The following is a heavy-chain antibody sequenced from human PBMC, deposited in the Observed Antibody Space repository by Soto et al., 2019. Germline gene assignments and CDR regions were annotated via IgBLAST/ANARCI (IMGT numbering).Heavy chain of an antibody. D-gene: IGHD6-13*01. CDR3: ARTPGYSSSWYGLSDP. J-gene: IGHJ5*02. CDR2: ISAYNGNT. V-gene: IGHV1-18*01. CDR1: GYTFTSYG. Sequence: ASVKVSCKASGYTFTSYGISWVRQAPGQGLEWMGWISAYNGNTNYAQKLQGRVTMTTDTSTSTAYMELRSLRSDDTAVYYCARTPGYSSSWYGLSDPWGQGTLVTVSS.